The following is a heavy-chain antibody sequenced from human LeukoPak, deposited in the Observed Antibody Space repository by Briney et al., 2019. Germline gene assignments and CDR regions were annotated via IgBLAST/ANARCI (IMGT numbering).Heavy chain of an antibody. J-gene: IGHJ4*02. Sequence: PGGSLRLSCTGSGFTFNDYYMSWVRQAPGKGLEWLSFISAGGYPIYYADSVRGRFTISRDTAKNSLYLQMNSLRADDTAVYFCATIPSTELNAYWGQGTLVTVSA. CDR1: GFTFNDYY. D-gene: IGHD2-21*01. CDR3: ATIPSTELNAY. CDR2: ISAGGYPI. V-gene: IGHV3-11*04.